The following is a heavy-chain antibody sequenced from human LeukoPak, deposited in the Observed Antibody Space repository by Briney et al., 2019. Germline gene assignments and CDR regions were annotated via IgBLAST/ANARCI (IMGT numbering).Heavy chain of an antibody. CDR2: IWYDGSNK. D-gene: IGHD2-21*02. Sequence: GRSLRLSCAASGFTFSSYGMHWVRQAPGKGLEWVAVIWYDGSNKYYADSVKGRSTISRDNSKNTLYLQMNSLRAEDTAVYYCARDAEACGGDCYQYGMDVWGQGTTVTVSS. V-gene: IGHV3-33*01. J-gene: IGHJ6*02. CDR1: GFTFSSYG. CDR3: ARDAEACGGDCYQYGMDV.